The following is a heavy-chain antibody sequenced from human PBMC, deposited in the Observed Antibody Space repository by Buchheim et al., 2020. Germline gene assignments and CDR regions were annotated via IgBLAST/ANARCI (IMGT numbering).Heavy chain of an antibody. Sequence: QVQLVQSGAEVKKPGSSLKVSCKASGGTFSNAINWVRQAPGQGLEWMGRIIPIVDITNYAQNFRGRVTITADKSTNTVYMELNSLRSEDTAVYFCARDGAPWGQGTL. CDR2: IIPIVDIT. CDR3: ARDGAP. CDR1: GGTFSNA. V-gene: IGHV1-69*04. D-gene: IGHD3-16*01. J-gene: IGHJ4*02.